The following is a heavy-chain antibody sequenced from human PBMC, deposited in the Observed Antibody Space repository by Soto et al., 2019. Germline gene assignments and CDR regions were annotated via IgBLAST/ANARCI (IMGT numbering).Heavy chain of an antibody. CDR2: IYYSGRA. J-gene: IGHJ6*02. V-gene: IGHV4-61*01. D-gene: IGHD3-10*01. CDR3: ARGVGFGYYYYHMDL. CDR1: GDSVTSVSDY. Sequence: QVQLQESGPGLVKPSETLSLTCTVSGDSVTSVSDYWSWIRQPPGKGLEWFGYIYYSGRADYNPSLGSRVTISIDTSKNQFSLKLTSVTAADTAVYYCARGVGFGYYYYHMDLWGQGTTVTVSS.